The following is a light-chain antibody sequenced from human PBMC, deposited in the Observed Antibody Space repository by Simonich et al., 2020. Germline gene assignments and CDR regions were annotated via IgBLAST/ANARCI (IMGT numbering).Light chain of an antibody. CDR1: SPNIGAGYD. CDR3: QSYDSSLSGWV. J-gene: IGLJ3*02. Sequence: QSVLTQPPSASGAPGQRVTISCTGSSPNIGAGYDVHWYQQHPGTAPKLLIYGNRNRPSGVTDRFSGSKSGTSAALAITGRQAEDEADYYCQSYDSSLSGWVFGGGTKLTVL. V-gene: IGLV1-40*01. CDR2: GNR.